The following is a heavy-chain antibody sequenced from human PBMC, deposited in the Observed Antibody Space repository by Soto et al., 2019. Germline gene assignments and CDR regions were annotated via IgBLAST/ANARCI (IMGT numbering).Heavy chain of an antibody. CDR1: GGSIRSGGYY. CDR2: IFYSGST. Sequence: PSANLSPTCTVSGGSIRSGGYYWSLLRHHPGTGLEWIGNIFYSGSTYYNPSLKSRVTISVDTSKNQFSLNVSSVTAADTAVYFCERSYYNSYVYGYWGPGTLVTVST. J-gene: IGHJ1*01. D-gene: IGHD4-4*01. CDR3: ERSYYNSYVYGY. V-gene: IGHV4-31*03.